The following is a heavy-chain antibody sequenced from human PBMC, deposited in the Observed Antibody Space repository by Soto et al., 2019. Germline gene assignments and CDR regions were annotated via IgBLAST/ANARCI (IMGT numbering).Heavy chain of an antibody. CDR3: ARGGGPYVWLNEF. Sequence: QEQLVQSGAEVKKPGSSVKVSCKDSGGLFSSFAISWVRQAPGQGLEWMGWIIPVFGTTNYAQKFQGRVTIPADESTNTAYMELSSLTSDDTAMYYCARGGGPYVWLNEFWGQGPHVTVYS. D-gene: IGHD3-16*01. V-gene: IGHV1-69*01. J-gene: IGHJ4*02. CDR2: IIPVFGTT. CDR1: GGLFSSFA.